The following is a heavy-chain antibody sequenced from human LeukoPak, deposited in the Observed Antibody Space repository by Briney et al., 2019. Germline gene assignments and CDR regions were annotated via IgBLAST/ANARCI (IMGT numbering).Heavy chain of an antibody. CDR3: ARDRDTRTLDV. D-gene: IGHD5-18*01. V-gene: IGHV4-59*01. J-gene: IGHJ6*02. CDR1: GGSISSYY. CDR2: IYYSGST. Sequence: PSETLSLTCTVSGGSISSYYWSWIRQPPGKGLEWIGYIYYSGSTNYNPSLKSRVTISVDTSKNQFSLKLSSVTAADTAVYYCARDRDTRTLDVWGQGTTVTVSS.